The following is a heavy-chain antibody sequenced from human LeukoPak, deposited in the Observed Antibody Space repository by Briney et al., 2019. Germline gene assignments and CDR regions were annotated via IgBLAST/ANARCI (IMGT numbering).Heavy chain of an antibody. J-gene: IGHJ4*02. Sequence: PGGSLRLSCAASGFTFSSYGMHWVRQAPGKGLEWVSSISSSSSYIYYADSVKGRFTISRDNAKSSLYLQMNSLRAEDTAVYYCARATRRAAAPDYWGQGTLVTVSS. CDR3: ARATRRAAAPDY. CDR2: ISSSSSYI. D-gene: IGHD6-13*01. CDR1: GFTFSSYG. V-gene: IGHV3-21*01.